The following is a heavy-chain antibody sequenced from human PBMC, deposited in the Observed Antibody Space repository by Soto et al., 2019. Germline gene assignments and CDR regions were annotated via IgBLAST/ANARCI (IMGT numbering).Heavy chain of an antibody. J-gene: IGHJ3*02. CDR3: ARDPILLWFGESAGGDAFVI. V-gene: IGHV4-34*01. Sequence: QVQLQQWGAGLLKPSETLSLTCAVYGGSFSGYYWSWIRQPPGKGLEWIGEINHSGSTNYNPSLKSRVTISVDTSKNQFSLKLSSVTAADTAVYYCARDPILLWFGESAGGDAFVIWGQGTMVTVSS. D-gene: IGHD3-10*01. CDR2: INHSGST. CDR1: GGSFSGYY.